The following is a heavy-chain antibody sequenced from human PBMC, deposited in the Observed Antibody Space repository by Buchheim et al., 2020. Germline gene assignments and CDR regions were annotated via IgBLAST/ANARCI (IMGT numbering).Heavy chain of an antibody. J-gene: IGHJ4*02. CDR1: GFTFSSYG. CDR3: ARVDDEGYFDY. CDR2: IYHDGSTK. D-gene: IGHD3-16*01. Sequence: QVQLVESGGGVVQPGTSLRLSCAASGFTFSSYGMHWVRQAPGKGLEWVGMIYHDGSTKYYADSVKGRFTIPRDNSKNTLYLQMDSLRAEDTAVYKCARVDDEGYFDYWGQGTL. V-gene: IGHV3-33*01.